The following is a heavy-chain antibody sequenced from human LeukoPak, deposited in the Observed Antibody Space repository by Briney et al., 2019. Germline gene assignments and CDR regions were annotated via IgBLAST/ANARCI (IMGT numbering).Heavy chain of an antibody. V-gene: IGHV3-23*01. CDR2: ISDSGGST. CDR1: GFPFSSYA. D-gene: IGHD2-15*01. J-gene: IGHJ4*02. CDR3: AKEGAYCSGGSCYFMDC. Sequence: GGSLRLSCAASGFPFSSYAMSWVRQAPGKGLEWVSAISDSGGSTYYSDCVKGRFTISRDNSKNTLYLQMNSLSAEDTDVYYCAKEGAYCSGGSCYFMDCWGQGTLVTVSS.